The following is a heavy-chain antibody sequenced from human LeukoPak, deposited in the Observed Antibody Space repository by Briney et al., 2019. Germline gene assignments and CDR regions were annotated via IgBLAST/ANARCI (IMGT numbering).Heavy chain of an antibody. CDR1: GFTFSSYG. V-gene: IGHV3-33*06. Sequence: PGGSLRLSCAASGFTFSSYGMHWVRQAPGKGLEWVAVIWCDGSNKYYADSVKGRFTISRDNSKNTLYLQMNSLRAEDTAVYYCAKGAARHYYYYYMDVWGKGTTVTVSS. CDR3: AKGAARHYYYYYMDV. CDR2: IWCDGSNK. D-gene: IGHD6-25*01. J-gene: IGHJ6*03.